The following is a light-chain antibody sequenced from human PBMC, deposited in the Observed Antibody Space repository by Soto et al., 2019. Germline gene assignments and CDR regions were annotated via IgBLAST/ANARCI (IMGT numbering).Light chain of an antibody. CDR3: QQSYNIQALT. J-gene: IGKJ4*01. CDR1: QNIRNY. Sequence: DIQMTQSPSSLSASVGAGVSLTCMASQNIRNYLNWYQQKPGKAPRVLIYGAASLQSGVPSRFSGSGSGTNFSLTINSLQPEDYATYYCQQSYNIQALTFGGGTKVDIK. CDR2: GAA. V-gene: IGKV1-39*01.